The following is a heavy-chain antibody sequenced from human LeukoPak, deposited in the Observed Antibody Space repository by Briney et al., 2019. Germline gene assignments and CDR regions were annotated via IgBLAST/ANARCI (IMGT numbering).Heavy chain of an antibody. D-gene: IGHD2-2*01. J-gene: IGHJ5*02. Sequence: GRSLRLSCAASGFTFSSYAMHWVRQAPGKGLEWVAVISYDGSNKYYADSVKGRFTISRNNSKKTLQLQITGLSAEDTAVYYCAGEYRRPNWFDPWGQGTLVTVSS. CDR3: AGEYRRPNWFDP. CDR1: GFTFSSYA. V-gene: IGHV3-30-3*01. CDR2: ISYDGSNK.